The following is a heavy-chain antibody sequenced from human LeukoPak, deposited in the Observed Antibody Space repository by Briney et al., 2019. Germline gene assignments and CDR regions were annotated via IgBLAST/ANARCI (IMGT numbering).Heavy chain of an antibody. J-gene: IGHJ5*02. CDR3: ARQPKRYSSSWYGTQWFDP. V-gene: IGHV4-39*01. D-gene: IGHD6-13*01. Sequence: PSETLSLTCTVSGGSISSSSYYWGWIRQPPGKGLEWIGSIYYSGSTYYNPSLKSRVTISVDTSKNQFSLKLSSVTAADTAVYYCARQPKRYSSSWYGTQWFDPWGLGTLVTVSS. CDR2: IYYSGST. CDR1: GGSISSSSYY.